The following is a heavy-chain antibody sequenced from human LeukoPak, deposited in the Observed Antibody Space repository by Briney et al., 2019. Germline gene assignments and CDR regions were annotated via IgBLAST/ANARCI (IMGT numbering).Heavy chain of an antibody. CDR1: VRPISSHY. CDR2: IYTRGST. J-gene: IGHJ4*02. D-gene: IGHD3-22*01. CDR3: AGTTYYYDSSGFYTSGGPFAY. Sequence: SETLSLTCTIPVRPISSHYCTSIQQPAGKGLELIGRIYTRGSTNYNPSLKSRVTMSVDPTHNQFSPKLSSVTAAGPAVYYFAGTTYYYDSSGFYTSGGPFAYWGQGTLVTVSS. V-gene: IGHV4-4*07.